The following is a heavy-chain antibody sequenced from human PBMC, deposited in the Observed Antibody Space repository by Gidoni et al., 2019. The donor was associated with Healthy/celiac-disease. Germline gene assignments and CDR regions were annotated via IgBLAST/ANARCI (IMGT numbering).Heavy chain of an antibody. CDR3: ARGQYHLPAYYYGSGSSLFDY. V-gene: IGHV4-34*01. J-gene: IGHJ4*02. CDR2: INHSGST. CDR1: GGSFSGYY. Sequence: QVQLQQWGAGLLKPSETLSLTCAVYGGSFSGYYWSWIRQPPGKGLEWIGEINHSGSTNYNPSLKSRVTISVDTSKNQFSLKLSSVTAADTAVYYCARGQYHLPAYYYGSGSSLFDYWGQGTLVTVSS. D-gene: IGHD3-10*01.